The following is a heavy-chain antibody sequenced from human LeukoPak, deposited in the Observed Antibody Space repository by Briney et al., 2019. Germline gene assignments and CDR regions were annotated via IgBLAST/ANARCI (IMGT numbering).Heavy chain of an antibody. CDR2: INHRGST. V-gene: IGHV4-34*01. Sequence: SETLSLTCAVYGGSFSGYHWNWIRQTPGRGLEWIGKINHRGSTHYNPSLESRVTISVDTSKNQFSLKLSSVTAADTGVYYCARDPTTVVTLPYYFDFWGQGTQVTVSS. CDR3: ARDPTTVVTLPYYFDF. J-gene: IGHJ4*02. D-gene: IGHD4-23*01. CDR1: GGSFSGYH.